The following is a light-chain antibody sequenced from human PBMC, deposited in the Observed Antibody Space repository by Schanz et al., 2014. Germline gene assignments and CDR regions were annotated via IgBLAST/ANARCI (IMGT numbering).Light chain of an antibody. J-gene: IGKJ2*01. CDR2: WAS. V-gene: IGKV4-1*01. CDR1: QSLLYSSNKKNY. CDR3: QQYYSTPYT. Sequence: DTVLTQSPDSLPVSLGERATINCKSSQSLLYSSNKKNYLAWYQQKPGQPPKLLISWASARESGVPDRFSGSGSGTDFTLTISSLEAEDVAVYYCQQYYSTPYTFGQGTKLEIK.